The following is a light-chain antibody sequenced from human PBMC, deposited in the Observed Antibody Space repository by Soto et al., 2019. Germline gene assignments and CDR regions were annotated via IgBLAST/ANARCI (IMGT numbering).Light chain of an antibody. CDR1: QSITTW. Sequence: DIQMTQSPSTLSASVGDRVVITCRASQSITTWLAWYQQKPGKAPKLLIYDASSLESGVPSRFSGSGSGTEFTLTISSLQPDDFATYYCQQYYSYPRTFGQGTKVDIK. V-gene: IGKV1-5*01. CDR3: QQYYSYPRT. J-gene: IGKJ1*01. CDR2: DAS.